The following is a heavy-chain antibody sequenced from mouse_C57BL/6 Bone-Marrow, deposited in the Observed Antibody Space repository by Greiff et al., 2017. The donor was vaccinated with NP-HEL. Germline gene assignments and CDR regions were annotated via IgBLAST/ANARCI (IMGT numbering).Heavy chain of an antibody. J-gene: IGHJ1*03. CDR3: ASQFITTAPWYFDV. V-gene: IGHV5-4*03. CDR1: GFTFSSYA. Sequence: EVKVVESGGGLVKPGGSLKLSCAASGFTFSSYAMSWVRQTPEKRLEWVATISDGGSYTYYPDNVKGRFTISRDNAKNNLYLQMSDLKSEDTAMYYCASQFITTAPWYFDVWGTGTTVTVSS. D-gene: IGHD1-1*01. CDR2: ISDGGSYT.